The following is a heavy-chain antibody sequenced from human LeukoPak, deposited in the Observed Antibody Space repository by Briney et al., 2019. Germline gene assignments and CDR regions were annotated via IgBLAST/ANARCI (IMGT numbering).Heavy chain of an antibody. CDR2: ISGSGGST. V-gene: IGHV3-23*01. Sequence: GGSLRLSCAASGFTFSGYAMSWVRQAPGKGLEWVSAISGSGGSTYYADSVKGRFTISRDNAKNSLCLQMNSLRAEDTAVYYCARDRGIAAADDFDYWGQGTLVTVSS. D-gene: IGHD6-13*01. CDR1: GFTFSGYA. CDR3: ARDRGIAAADDFDY. J-gene: IGHJ4*02.